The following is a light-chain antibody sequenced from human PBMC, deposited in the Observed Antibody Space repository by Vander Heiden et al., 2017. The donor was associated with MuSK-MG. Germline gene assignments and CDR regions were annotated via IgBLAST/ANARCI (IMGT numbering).Light chain of an antibody. CDR3: QQYNNGPQVIT. CDR2: GAS. V-gene: IGKV3-15*01. CDR1: QSVSRN. J-gene: IGKJ5*01. Sequence: ELVMTQSPATLSVSPGERATLSCRASQSVSRNFAWYQQKPGQAPRLLIYGASTRATGIPARFSGSGSGTEFTLTISSMQSEDFAVYYCQQYNNGPQVITFGQGTRLEIK.